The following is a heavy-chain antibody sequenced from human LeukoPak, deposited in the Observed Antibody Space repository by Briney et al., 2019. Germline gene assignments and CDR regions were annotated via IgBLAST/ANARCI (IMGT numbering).Heavy chain of an antibody. V-gene: IGHV1-69*04. CDR2: IIPIFGIA. CDR3: ARVYGGNSEDY. CDR1: GGTFSSYG. J-gene: IGHJ4*02. Sequence: SVKVCCKASGGTFSSYGISWVRQAPGQGLEWMGRIIPIFGIANYAQKFQGRVTFTADKSTSTAYMELSSLRSEDTAVYYCARVYGGNSEDYRGQGTLVTVSS. D-gene: IGHD4-23*01.